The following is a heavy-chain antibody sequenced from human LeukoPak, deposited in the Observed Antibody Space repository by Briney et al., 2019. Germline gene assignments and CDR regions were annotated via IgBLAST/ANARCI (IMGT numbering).Heavy chain of an antibody. D-gene: IGHD6-25*01. V-gene: IGHV5-51*01. CDR1: GYRFTSYW. J-gene: IGHJ4*02. Sequence: GESLKISCKGSGYRFTSYWIGWVRQLPGKGLEWMGIIYPGDSDTRYSPSFQGQVTFSADKSISTAYLQWSSLKASDTAMYYCARQSLSSGPDYWGQGTLVTVSS. CDR2: IYPGDSDT. CDR3: ARQSLSSGPDY.